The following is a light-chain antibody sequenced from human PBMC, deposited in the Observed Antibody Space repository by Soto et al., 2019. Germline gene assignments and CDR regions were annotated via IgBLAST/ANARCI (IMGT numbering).Light chain of an antibody. CDR3: QQYGCPWT. CDR2: GAS. Sequence: EIVLTQSPGTLSLSPGERATLSCRASQSVSSSYLAWYQQKPGQAPRLLIYGASSRATGIPDRFSGSGSGTDFTLTISRLEPEDFAVYYCQQYGCPWTLGPGTKVDIK. CDR1: QSVSSSY. V-gene: IGKV3-20*01. J-gene: IGKJ1*01.